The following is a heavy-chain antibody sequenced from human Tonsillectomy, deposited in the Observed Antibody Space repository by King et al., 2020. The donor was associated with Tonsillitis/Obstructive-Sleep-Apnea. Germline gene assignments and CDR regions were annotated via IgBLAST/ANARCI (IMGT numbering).Heavy chain of an antibody. J-gene: IGHJ3*02. CDR1: GGSISSGGYY. CDR3: ARDLYYDSSGYYYPDAFDI. D-gene: IGHD3-22*01. V-gene: IGHV4-31*03. Sequence: QLQESGPGLVKPSQTLSLTCTVSGGSISSGGYYWRWIRQHPGKGLEWIGYIYYSGSTYYNPSLKSRVTISVDTSKNQFSLKLSSVTAADTAVYYCARDLYYDSSGYYYPDAFDIWGQGTMVTVSS. CDR2: IYYSGST.